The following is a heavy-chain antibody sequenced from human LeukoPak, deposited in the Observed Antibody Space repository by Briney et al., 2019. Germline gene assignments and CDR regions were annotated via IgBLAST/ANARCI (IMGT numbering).Heavy chain of an antibody. J-gene: IGHJ5*02. V-gene: IGHV4-39*01. CDR2: IYYSGST. CDR3: ARRGYCSSTSCYEYWFDP. CDR1: GGSISSSSYY. Sequence: SETLSLTCTVSGGSISSSSYYWGWIRQPPGKGLEWIGIIYYSGSTYYNPSLKSRLTISVDTSKNQLSLKLSSVTATDTAVYYCARRGYCSSTSCYEYWFDPWGQGTLVTVSS. D-gene: IGHD2-2*01.